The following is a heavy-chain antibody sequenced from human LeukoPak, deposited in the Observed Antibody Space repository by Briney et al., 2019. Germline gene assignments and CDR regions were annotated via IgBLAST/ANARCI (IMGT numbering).Heavy chain of an antibody. D-gene: IGHD5-18*01. CDR1: GFTFSSYA. CDR2: LSGSGGST. CDR3: AKDPHTGYSFAY. V-gene: IGHV3-23*01. Sequence: GGSLRLSCVFSGFTFSSYAMSWVRQAPGKGLEWVSPLSGSGGSTYYADSVKGRFTISRDNSKNTLYLQMNSLRVEDTAVYYCAKDPHTGYSFAYWGQGTLVTVSS. J-gene: IGHJ4*02.